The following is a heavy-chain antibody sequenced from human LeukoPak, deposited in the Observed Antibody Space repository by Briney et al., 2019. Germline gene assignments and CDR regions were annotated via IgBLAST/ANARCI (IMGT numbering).Heavy chain of an antibody. V-gene: IGHV1-2*06. D-gene: IGHD6-19*01. CDR1: GYTFTGYY. CDR2: INPNSGGT. J-gene: IGHJ6*03. Sequence: GASVKVSCKASGYTFTGYYMHWVRQAPGQGLEWMGRINPNSGGTNYAQKFQGRVTMTRDTSISTAYMELSRLRSDGTAVYYCARGPGIAVAGTSYYYMDVWGKGTTVTVSS. CDR3: ARGPGIAVAGTSYYYMDV.